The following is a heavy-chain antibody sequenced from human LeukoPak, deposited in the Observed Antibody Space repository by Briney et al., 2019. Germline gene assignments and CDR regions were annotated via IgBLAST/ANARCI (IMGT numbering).Heavy chain of an antibody. D-gene: IGHD3-22*01. J-gene: IGHJ4*02. CDR3: ARVAGGIWDYHDSSGYTPNYFDY. Sequence: PGGSLRLSCAASGFTFSSYAMHWVRQAPGKGLEWVAVISYDGSNKYYADSVKGRFTISRDNSKNTLYLQMNSLRAEDTAVYYCARVAGGIWDYHDSSGYTPNYFDYWGQGTLVTVSS. CDR2: ISYDGSNK. V-gene: IGHV3-30*01. CDR1: GFTFSSYA.